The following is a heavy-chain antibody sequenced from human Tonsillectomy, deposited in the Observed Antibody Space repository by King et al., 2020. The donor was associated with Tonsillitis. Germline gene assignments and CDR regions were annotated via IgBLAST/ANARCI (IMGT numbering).Heavy chain of an antibody. V-gene: IGHV3-30*02. J-gene: IGHJ4*02. Sequence: QLVQSGGGVVQPGGSLRLSCAASGFTFKSYGMHWVRQAPGKGLEWVTFIQMDQSQYYADALKGRFTISRDISKSTLYVKMSSVKVEDMAIYYCATNGASGMMLNWGQGTLVTVSS. CDR1: GFTFKSYG. CDR3: ATNGASGMMLN. CDR2: IQMDQSQ. D-gene: IGHD3-16*01.